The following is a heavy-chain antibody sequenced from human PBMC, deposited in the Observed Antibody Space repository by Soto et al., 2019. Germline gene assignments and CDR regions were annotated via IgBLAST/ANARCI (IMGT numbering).Heavy chain of an antibody. CDR2: INHSGST. CDR3: ARVDTVPENYYYGMDV. J-gene: IGHJ6*02. CDR1: GGSISSGVYS. V-gene: IGHV4-30-2*01. D-gene: IGHD5-18*01. Sequence: SETLSLTCAVSGGSISSGVYSWSWIRQPPGKGLEWIGEINHSGSTNYNPSLKSRVTISVDTSKNQFSLKLSSVTAADTAVYYCARVDTVPENYYYGMDVWGQGTTVTVSS.